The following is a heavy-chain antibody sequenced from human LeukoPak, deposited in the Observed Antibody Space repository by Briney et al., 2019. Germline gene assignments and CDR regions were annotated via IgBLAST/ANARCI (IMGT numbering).Heavy chain of an antibody. D-gene: IGHD3-22*01. Sequence: ASVKVSCKASGYTFTGYYMHWVRQAPGQGLECMGWINPNSGGTNYAQKFQGRVPMTRDTSISTAYMELSRLRSDDTAVYYCARGAFYYDNAFDIWGQGTMVTVSS. CDR2: INPNSGGT. V-gene: IGHV1-2*02. CDR3: ARGAFYYDNAFDI. J-gene: IGHJ3*02. CDR1: GYTFTGYY.